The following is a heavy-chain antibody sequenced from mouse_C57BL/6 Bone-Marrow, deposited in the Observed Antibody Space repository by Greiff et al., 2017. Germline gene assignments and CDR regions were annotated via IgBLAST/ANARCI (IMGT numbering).Heavy chain of an antibody. J-gene: IGHJ4*01. CDR2: IYPGSGST. V-gene: IGHV1-55*01. CDR1: GYTFTSYW. CDR3: ATDGYYDAMDY. Sequence: QVQLQQSGAELVKPGASVKMSCKASGYTFTSYWITWVKQRPGQGLEWIGDIYPGSGSTNYNEKFKSKATLTVDTSSSTAYMQLSSLTSEDSAVYYCATDGYYDAMDYWGQGTSVTVSS. D-gene: IGHD2-3*01.